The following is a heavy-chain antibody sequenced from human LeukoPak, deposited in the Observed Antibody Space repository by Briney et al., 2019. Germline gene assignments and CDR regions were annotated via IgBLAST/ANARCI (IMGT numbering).Heavy chain of an antibody. J-gene: IGHJ4*02. CDR2: IQYDGSGK. D-gene: IGHD5-18*01. CDR1: GFSFSRNG. CDR3: AKDLRRYSYGGPLYFDY. V-gene: IGHV3-30*02. Sequence: GGSLRLSCAASGFSFSRNGIHWVRQAPGKGLEWVAFIQYDGSGKYYADSVKGRFTISRDNSKNTLYLQMNSLRAEDTAVYYCAKDLRRYSYGGPLYFDYWGQGTLVTVSS.